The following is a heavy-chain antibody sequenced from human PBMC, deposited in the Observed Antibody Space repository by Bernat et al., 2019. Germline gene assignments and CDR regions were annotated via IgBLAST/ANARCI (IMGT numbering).Heavy chain of an antibody. D-gene: IGHD1-26*01. Sequence: EVQLLESGGGLVQPGGSLRLSCAASGFTFSSYAMSWVRQAPGKGLEWVSAISGSGGSTYYADSVKGRFTISRDNAKNSLYLQMNSLRAEDTAVYYCARVRIVGATEAFFFDYWGQGTLVTVSS. V-gene: IGHV3-23*01. CDR3: ARVRIVGATEAFFFDY. J-gene: IGHJ4*02. CDR2: ISGSGGST. CDR1: GFTFSSYA.